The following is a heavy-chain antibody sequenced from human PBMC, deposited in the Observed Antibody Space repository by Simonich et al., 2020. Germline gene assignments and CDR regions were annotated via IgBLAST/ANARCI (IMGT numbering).Heavy chain of an antibody. D-gene: IGHD2-15*01. CDR1: GYTFTVYY. CDR2: INTTMRGT. J-gene: IGHJ2*01. CDR3: ARDGGNCSGGSCYWYFDL. Sequence: QVQLVQSGAEVKKPGASVKVFCTASGYTFTVYYMPWVRKAPGQGLESMGLINTTMRGTNYAQQFKGRVTMTRETSISTAHMELSRRRSDDKAVYYCARDGGNCSGGSCYWYFDLWGRGTLVTVSS. V-gene: IGHV1-2*06.